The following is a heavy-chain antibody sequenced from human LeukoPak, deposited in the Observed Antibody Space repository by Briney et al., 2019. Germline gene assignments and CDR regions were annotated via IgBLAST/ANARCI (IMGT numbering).Heavy chain of an antibody. CDR1: GYIFTDYY. CDR2: INPNSGDT. CDR3: GRVAYGNKATPFDH. D-gene: IGHD4-11*01. J-gene: IGHJ4*02. Sequence: ASVKVSCKASGYIFTDYYIHWVRQAPGQGPEWMGRINPNSGDTDSAQKFQGRVTMTRVTSITTVYMEMRRLTSDDTAVYYCGRVAYGNKATPFDHWGQGTQVIVSS. V-gene: IGHV1-2*06.